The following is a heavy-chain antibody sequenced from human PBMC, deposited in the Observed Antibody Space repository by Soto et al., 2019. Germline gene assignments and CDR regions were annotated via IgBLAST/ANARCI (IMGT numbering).Heavy chain of an antibody. CDR3: ASHSERLPQIGWFDL. CDR2: ISSSSSTI. V-gene: IGHV3-48*01. Sequence: GGSLRLSCAASGFTFSSYSMNWVRQAPGKGLEWVSYISSSSSTIYYADSVKGRFTISRDNAKNSLYLQMNSLRAEDTAVYYCASHSERLPQIGWFDLWGQGTLVTLSS. CDR1: GFTFSSYS. D-gene: IGHD1-1*01. J-gene: IGHJ5*02.